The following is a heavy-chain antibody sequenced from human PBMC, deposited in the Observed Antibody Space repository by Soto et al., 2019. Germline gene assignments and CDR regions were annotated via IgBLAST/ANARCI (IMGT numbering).Heavy chain of an antibody. J-gene: IGHJ6*02. D-gene: IGHD3-9*01. CDR2: IGSGGDT. Sequence: EVPLVESGGGLVQPGGSLRLSCAASGFTLSSYDIHWVRQATGEGLAWVSGIGSGGDTHYADSVKGRFIISREDGKNSLYLQMNNLRVGDTAVYYCTRETPPTGMEVWGQGATVTVSS. CDR1: GFTLSSYD. V-gene: IGHV3-13*01. CDR3: TRETPPTGMEV.